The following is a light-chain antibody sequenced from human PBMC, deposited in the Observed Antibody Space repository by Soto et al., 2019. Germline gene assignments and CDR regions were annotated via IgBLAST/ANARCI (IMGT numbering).Light chain of an antibody. CDR2: EVS. V-gene: IGLV2-14*01. Sequence: QSVLSQPASVSASPGHSITISCTGTSRDVGSYDYVSWYQQHPGKAPKLMIYEVSNRPSGVSNHFSGSKSGNTASLTISGLQAEDEADYSCSSYTSSRTLYVFGTGTKVTVL. CDR1: SRDVGSYDY. J-gene: IGLJ1*01. CDR3: SSYTSSRTLYV.